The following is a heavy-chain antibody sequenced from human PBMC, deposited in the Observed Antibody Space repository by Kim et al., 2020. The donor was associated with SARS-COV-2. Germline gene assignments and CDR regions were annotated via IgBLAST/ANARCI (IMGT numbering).Heavy chain of an antibody. CDR2: T. V-gene: IGHV3-73*01. Sequence: TVYAASVNGRVTISRDDSKNTAYLQMNSLKTEDAAVYYCTRDSPYAEFDYWGQGTLVTVSS. J-gene: IGHJ4*02. CDR3: TRDSPYAEFDY. D-gene: IGHD3-10*01.